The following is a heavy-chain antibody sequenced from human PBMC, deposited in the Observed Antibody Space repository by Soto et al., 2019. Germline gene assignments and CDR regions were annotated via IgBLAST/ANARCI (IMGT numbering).Heavy chain of an antibody. D-gene: IGHD3-10*01. Sequence: PGESLKISCKGSGYSFTSYWISWVRQIPWKGLEWMGRIDPSDSYTNYSPSFQGHVTISADKSISTAYLQWSSLKASDTAMYYCARHTYGFDPNYGMDVWGQGTTVTVSS. V-gene: IGHV5-10-1*01. CDR1: GYSFTSYW. CDR3: ARHTYGFDPNYGMDV. J-gene: IGHJ6*02. CDR2: IDPSDSYT.